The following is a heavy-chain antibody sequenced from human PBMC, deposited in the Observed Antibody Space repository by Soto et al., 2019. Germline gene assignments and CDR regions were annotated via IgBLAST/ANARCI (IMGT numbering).Heavy chain of an antibody. CDR2: IYHSGST. V-gene: IGHV4-4*02. CDR3: ARAGWLVYTFDY. Sequence: SETLSLTCAVSGGSISSSNWWSCVRQPPGKGLEWIWEIYHSGSTNYNPSLKSRVTISVDKSKNQFSLKLSSVTAADTAVYYCARAGWLVYTFDYWGQGTLVTVSS. CDR1: GGSISSSNW. D-gene: IGHD3-9*01. J-gene: IGHJ4*02.